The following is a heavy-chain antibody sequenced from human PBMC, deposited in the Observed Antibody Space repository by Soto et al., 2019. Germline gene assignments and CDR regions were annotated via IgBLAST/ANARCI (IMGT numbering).Heavy chain of an antibody. V-gene: IGHV3-21*01. CDR3: ARHFGRKQLVGRYYYYGMDV. CDR1: GFTFSSYS. Sequence: GGSLRLSCAASGFTFSSYSMNWVRQAPGKGLEWVSSISSSSSYIYYADSVKGRFTISRDNAKNSLYLQMNSLRAEDTAVYYCARHFGRKQLVGRYYYYGMDVWGQGTTVTVSS. J-gene: IGHJ6*02. CDR2: ISSSSSYI. D-gene: IGHD6-13*01.